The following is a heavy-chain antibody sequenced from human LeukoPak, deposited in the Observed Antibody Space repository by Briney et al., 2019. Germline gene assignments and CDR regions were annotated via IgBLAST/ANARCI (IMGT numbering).Heavy chain of an antibody. J-gene: IGHJ4*02. CDR2: ITRSSSYI. Sequence: GGSLRLSCAASGFXFSSYGMSWVRQAAGKGLKWITSITRSSSYICNADSVKDRFTISRDNAKKSLYLQMNSLRAKDTCMYYCARSYSSSRGTFNYWSQGTLVTVSS. CDR3: ARSYSSSRGTFNY. V-gene: IGHV3-21*01. CDR1: GFXFSSYG. D-gene: IGHD6-6*01.